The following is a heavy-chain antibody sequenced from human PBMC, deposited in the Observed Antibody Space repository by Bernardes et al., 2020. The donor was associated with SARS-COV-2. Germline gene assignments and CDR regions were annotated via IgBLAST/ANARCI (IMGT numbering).Heavy chain of an antibody. Sequence: GGTLKPSCGSSGFSPTNYGTRWVRRTPGVGLEWASGSLGNGGGRHYYTHPAKARFTTARDNSQNTRYLQMHSLRVEDTAMYYCAKKGSTGTGSGNYYRLDSWGQGSLVTVSA. D-gene: IGHD3-10*01. J-gene: IGHJ4*02. CDR3: AKKGSTGTGSGNYYRLDS. CDR1: GFSPTNYG. V-gene: IGHV3-23*01. CDR2: SLGNGGGR.